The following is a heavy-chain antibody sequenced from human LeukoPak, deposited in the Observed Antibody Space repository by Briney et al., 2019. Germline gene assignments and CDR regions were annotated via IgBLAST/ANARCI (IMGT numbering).Heavy chain of an antibody. Sequence: SETLSLTCDVPGDSISSEGYSWSWVRQPPGNGLEWIGYIFHTGHSNYNPSLKSRVTISVDRSKNQFSLKVTSVTAADTAVYYCARARESMITSGSFFDFWGQGALVTVSS. J-gene: IGHJ4*02. V-gene: IGHV4-30-2*01. CDR1: GDSISSEGYS. D-gene: IGHD3-16*01. CDR2: IFHTGHS. CDR3: ARARESMITSGSFFDF.